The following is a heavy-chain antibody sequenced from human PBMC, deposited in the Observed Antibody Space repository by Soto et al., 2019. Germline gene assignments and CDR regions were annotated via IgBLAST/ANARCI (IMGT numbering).Heavy chain of an antibody. D-gene: IGHD1-26*01. J-gene: IGHJ4*02. CDR2: INAGNGNT. CDR3: ARDLGGSYYFDY. CDR1: GYTFTSYA. Sequence: ASVKVSCKASGYTFTSYAMHWVLQAPGQRLEWMGWINAGNGNTKYSQKFQGRVAITRDTSASTAYMELSSLRSEDTAVYYCARDLGGSYYFDYWGQGTLVTVSS. V-gene: IGHV1-3*01.